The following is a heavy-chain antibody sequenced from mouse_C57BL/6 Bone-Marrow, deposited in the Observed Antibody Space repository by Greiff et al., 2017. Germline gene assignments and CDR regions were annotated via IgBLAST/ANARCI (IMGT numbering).Heavy chain of an antibody. D-gene: IGHD2-4*01. J-gene: IGHJ3*01. V-gene: IGHV5-2*01. CDR3: ARWDDYDAWFAY. CDR1: EYEFPSHD. CDR2: INSDGGST. Sequence: EVHLVESGGGLVQPGESLKLSCESNEYEFPSHDMSWVRTTPEKRLELVAAINSDGGSTYYPDTMERRFIISRDNTKKTLYLQMSSLRSEDTALYYCARWDDYDAWFAYWGQGTLVTVSA.